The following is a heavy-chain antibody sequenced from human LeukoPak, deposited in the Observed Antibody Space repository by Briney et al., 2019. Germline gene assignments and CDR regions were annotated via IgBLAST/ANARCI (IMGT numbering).Heavy chain of an antibody. CDR2: IIPILGIA. D-gene: IGHD6-13*01. CDR3: ARATEFCIAAAGCTDFDY. CDR1: GGTFSSYA. V-gene: IGHV1-69*04. Sequence: SVKVSCKASGGTFSSYAISWVRQAPGQGLEWMGRIIPILGIANYAQKFQGRVTITADKSTSTAYMELSSRRSEDTAVYYCARATEFCIAAAGCTDFDYWGQGTLVTVSS. J-gene: IGHJ4*02.